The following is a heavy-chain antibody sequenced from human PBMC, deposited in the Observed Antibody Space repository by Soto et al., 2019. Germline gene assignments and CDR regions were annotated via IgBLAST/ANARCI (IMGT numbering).Heavy chain of an antibody. CDR2: IGDKTTGYAT. J-gene: IGHJ3*02. V-gene: IGHV3-73*01. CDR3: TRRDAPGDRALYI. Sequence: EVQLVESGGDLVQPGGSLKLSCAASGLSISGSAIHWVRQDSGKGLEWVARIGDKTTGYATGYAASVQGRVTISRDDSKNTAFLQMHSLTTEETAVYYCTRRDAPGDRALYIWGQGTMVTVSS. CDR1: GLSISGSA.